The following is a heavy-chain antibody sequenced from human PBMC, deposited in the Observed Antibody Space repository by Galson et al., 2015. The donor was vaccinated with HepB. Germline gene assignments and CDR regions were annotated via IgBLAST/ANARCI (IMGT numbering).Heavy chain of an antibody. J-gene: IGHJ5*02. CDR2: ISAYNGNT. Sequence: SVKVSCKASGSTFTSYGISWVRQAPGQGLEWMGWISAYNGNTNYAQKLQGRVAMTTDTSTSTAYMELRSLRSDDTAVYYCARDPYYYDSSGYYRWFDPWGQGTLVTVSS. V-gene: IGHV1-18*01. CDR1: GSTFTSYG. CDR3: ARDPYYYDSSGYYRWFDP. D-gene: IGHD3-22*01.